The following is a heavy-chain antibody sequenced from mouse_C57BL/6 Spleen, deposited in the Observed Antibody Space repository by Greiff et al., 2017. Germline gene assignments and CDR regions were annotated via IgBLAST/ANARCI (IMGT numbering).Heavy chain of an antibody. V-gene: IGHV14-2*01. D-gene: IGHD6-5*01. CDR1: GFNIKDYY. CDR3: ASPYALYAMDY. CDR2: LDPEDGET. Sequence: VQLQQSGAELVKPGASVKLSCTASGFNIKDYYMHWVKQRTEQGLEWIGRLDPEDGETKSAPKFQGKATITADTSSNTAYLQLSSLTSEDTAVYYCASPYALYAMDYWGQGTSVTVAS. J-gene: IGHJ4*01.